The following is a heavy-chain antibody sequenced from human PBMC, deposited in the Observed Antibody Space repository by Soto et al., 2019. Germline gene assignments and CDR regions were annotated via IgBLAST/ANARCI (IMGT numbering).Heavy chain of an antibody. V-gene: IGHV4-30-2*01. Sequence: QLQLQESGSGLVKPSQTLSLTCGVSGGSISSGGHSWGWIRQPPGKGLEWIGYIYHSVSTYYNPSLTSRVIISVDRSKNQSSLKLSSVTAADTEVYYWARGPPMFSGGQGIRVPVSS. CDR2: IYHSVST. CDR3: ARGPPMFS. D-gene: IGHD3-10*02. CDR1: GGSISSGGHS. J-gene: IGHJ4*02.